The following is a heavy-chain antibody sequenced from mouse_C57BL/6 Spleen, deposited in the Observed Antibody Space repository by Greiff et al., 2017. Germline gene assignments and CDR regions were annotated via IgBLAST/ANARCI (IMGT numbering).Heavy chain of an antibody. Sequence: EVMLVESGGDLVKPGGSLKLSCAASGFTFSSYGMSWVRQTPDKRLEWVSTISSGGSYTYYPDSVKGRFTISRDNAKNTLYLQMSSLKSEDTAMYYCARQGATAMDYWGQGTSVTVSS. CDR3: ARQGATAMDY. V-gene: IGHV5-6*01. CDR1: GFTFSSYG. J-gene: IGHJ4*01. CDR2: ISSGGSYT. D-gene: IGHD3-1*01.